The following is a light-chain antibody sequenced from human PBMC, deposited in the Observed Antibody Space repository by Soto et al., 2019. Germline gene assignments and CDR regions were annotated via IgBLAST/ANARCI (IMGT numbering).Light chain of an antibody. CDR2: EVS. V-gene: IGLV2-14*01. CDR3: SSYTSSSTVV. CDR1: SSEVGGYNY. Sequence: QSALTQPASVSGSPGQSITISCTGTSSEVGGYNYVSWYQQHPGKAPKLMIYEVSNRPSGVYNRFSGSKSGNTASLTISGLQAEDEADYYCSSYTSSSTVVFGGGTQLTVL. J-gene: IGLJ2*01.